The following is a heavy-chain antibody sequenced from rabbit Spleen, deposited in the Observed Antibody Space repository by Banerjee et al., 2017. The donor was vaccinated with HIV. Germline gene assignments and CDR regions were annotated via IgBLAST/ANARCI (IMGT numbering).Heavy chain of an antibody. CDR3: TRDWRYDDYNL. CDR2: IYPGFGIR. CDR1: GIDFNNYG. Sequence: QLKESGGGLVQPGGSLKLSCKASGIDFNNYGVHWVRQAPGKGLEWIAYIYPGFGIRNYANSMKGRFTISSDNAQNTVFLQMTSLTASDTATYFCTRDWRYDDYNLWGQGTLVTVS. D-gene: IGHD2-1*01. J-gene: IGHJ4*01. V-gene: IGHV1S7*01.